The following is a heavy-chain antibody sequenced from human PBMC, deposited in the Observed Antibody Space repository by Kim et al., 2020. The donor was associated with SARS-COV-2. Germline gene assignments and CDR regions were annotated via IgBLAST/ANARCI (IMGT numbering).Heavy chain of an antibody. J-gene: IGHJ3*02. Sequence: YADSVRGRFTTYRYNAKNTLYLQMNSLRDEDTDLYYCASAVAGTRYALEIWGQETMVTVSS. CDR3: ASAVAGTRYALEI. D-gene: IGHD6-19*01. V-gene: IGHV3-74*01.